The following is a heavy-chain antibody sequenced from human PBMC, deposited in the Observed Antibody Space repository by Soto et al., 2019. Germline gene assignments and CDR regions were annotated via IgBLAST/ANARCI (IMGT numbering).Heavy chain of an antibody. CDR2: ISPSNSAT. D-gene: IGHD6-19*01. J-gene: IGHJ4*02. CDR1: GYSFTAPY. CDR3: ARGGSGSGWLYYFDY. V-gene: IGHV1-2*02. Sequence: ASVQVSFKASGYSFTAPYIHWVRPAPGQGLEGMGWISPSNSATKFTQKFLGTVTVTREPSITTSYMELSRLTSDDTAFYFCARGGSGSGWLYYFDYWGQGTLVTVSS.